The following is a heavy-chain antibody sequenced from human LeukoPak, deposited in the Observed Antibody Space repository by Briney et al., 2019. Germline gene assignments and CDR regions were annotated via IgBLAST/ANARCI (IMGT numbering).Heavy chain of an antibody. J-gene: IGHJ4*02. CDR3: ARFGPHYFDY. Sequence: SETLSLTCTVSGGSISSSSYYWGWIRQPPGKGLEWIGSIYYSGSTYYNPSLKSRVTISVDTSKYQFSLKLSSVTAADTAVYYCARFGPHYFDYWGQGTLVTVSS. CDR2: IYYSGST. V-gene: IGHV4-39*01. CDR1: GGSISSSSYY. D-gene: IGHD3-10*01.